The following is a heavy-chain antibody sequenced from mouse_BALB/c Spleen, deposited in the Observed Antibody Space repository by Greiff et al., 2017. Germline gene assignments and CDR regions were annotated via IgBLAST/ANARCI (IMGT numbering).Heavy chain of an antibody. V-gene: IGHV3-8*02. J-gene: IGHJ1*01. CDR3: ARLYGSSYERYFDV. CDR2: ISYSGST. D-gene: IGHD1-1*01. CDR1: GDSITSGY. Sequence: EVHLVESGPSLVKPSQTLSLTCSVTGDSITSGYWNWIRKFPGNKLEYMGYISYSGSTYYNPSLKSRISITRDTSKNQYYLQLNSVTTEDTATYYCARLYGSSYERYFDVWGAGTTVTVSS.